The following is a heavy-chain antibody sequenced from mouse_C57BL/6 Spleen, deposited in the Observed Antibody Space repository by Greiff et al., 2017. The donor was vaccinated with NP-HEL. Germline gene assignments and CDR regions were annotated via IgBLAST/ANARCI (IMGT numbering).Heavy chain of an antibody. Sequence: VQLQQSGPELVKPGASVKISCKASGYAFSSSWMNWVKQRPGKGLEWIGRIYPGDGDTNYNGKFKGKATLTADKSSSTAYMQLSSLTSEDSAVYFCARRDGYYGFAYWGQGTLVTVSA. CDR2: IYPGDGDT. J-gene: IGHJ3*01. CDR1: GYAFSSSW. CDR3: ARRDGYYGFAY. D-gene: IGHD2-3*01. V-gene: IGHV1-82*01.